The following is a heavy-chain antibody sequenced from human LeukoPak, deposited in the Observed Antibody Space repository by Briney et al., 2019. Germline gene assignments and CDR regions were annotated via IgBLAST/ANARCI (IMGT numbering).Heavy chain of an antibody. CDR3: AKDRSAMVRTFFDY. D-gene: IGHD5-18*01. CDR1: GFTFTAFG. Sequence: PGGSLRLSCAASGFTFTAFGMSWVRQAPGKGLEWVAFIRYDGSNKYYAASVKGRFTISRDNSKNTLYLQMNRLRAEDTAVYYCAKDRSAMVRTFFDYWGQGTLVTVSS. CDR2: IRYDGSNK. V-gene: IGHV3-30*02. J-gene: IGHJ4*02.